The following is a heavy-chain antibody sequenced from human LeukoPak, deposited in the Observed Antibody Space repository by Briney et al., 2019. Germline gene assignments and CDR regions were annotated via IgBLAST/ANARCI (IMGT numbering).Heavy chain of an antibody. J-gene: IGHJ4*02. V-gene: IGHV1-2*02. CDR2: INSNSGGT. Sequence: ASVKVSCKASGYXFTGYYIHWVRQAPGQGLEWMGWINSNSGGTNYAQKFQGRVTMTRDTSISTAYMELSSLGSDDTAVFYCARKSAARRTSEFDYWGQGTPVTVSS. D-gene: IGHD6-6*01. CDR1: GYXFTGYY. CDR3: ARKSAARRTSEFDY.